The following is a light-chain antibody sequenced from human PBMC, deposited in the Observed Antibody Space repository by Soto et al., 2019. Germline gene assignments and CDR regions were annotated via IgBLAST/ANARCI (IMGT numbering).Light chain of an antibody. V-gene: IGLV1-44*01. CDR2: SNN. J-gene: IGLJ2*01. CDR1: SSNIGSNT. CDR3: AAWDDSLNAPV. Sequence: QSVLTQPPSASGTPGQRVTISCSGSSSNIGSNTVNWYQQIPGTAPKLLIYSNNQRPSGVTDRFSGSKSGTSASLAISGLQSEDEADYYCAAWDDSLNAPVFGGGTKLTVL.